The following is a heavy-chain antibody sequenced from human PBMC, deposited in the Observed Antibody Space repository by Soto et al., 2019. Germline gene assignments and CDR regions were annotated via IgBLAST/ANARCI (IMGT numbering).Heavy chain of an antibody. V-gene: IGHV4-30-2*01. Sequence: PSETLSLTCAVSGGSISSGGYSWSWIRQPPGKGLEWIGYIYHSGSTYYNPSLKSRVTISVDRSKNQFSLKLSSVTAADTAVYYCARVKDYYDSSGYHNWFDPWGQGTLVTAPQ. CDR2: IYHSGST. CDR3: ARVKDYYDSSGYHNWFDP. CDR1: GGSISSGGYS. J-gene: IGHJ5*02. D-gene: IGHD3-22*01.